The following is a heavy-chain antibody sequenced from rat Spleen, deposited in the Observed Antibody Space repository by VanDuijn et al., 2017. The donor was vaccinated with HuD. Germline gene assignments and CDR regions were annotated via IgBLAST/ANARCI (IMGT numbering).Heavy chain of an antibody. CDR2: ISSDGGYT. V-gene: IGHV5-58*01. CDR3: GRRDYGGYGDY. CDR1: GFTFSNYW. J-gene: IGHJ2*01. D-gene: IGHD1-11*01. Sequence: EVQLVETGGGLVQPGRSLKLSCVASGFTFSNYWMYWVRQAPGKGLEWVSSISSDGGYTYYPDSVKGRFTISRQNAENTVYLQMNSLRSEDTATYYCGRRDYGGYGDYWGQGVMVTVSS.